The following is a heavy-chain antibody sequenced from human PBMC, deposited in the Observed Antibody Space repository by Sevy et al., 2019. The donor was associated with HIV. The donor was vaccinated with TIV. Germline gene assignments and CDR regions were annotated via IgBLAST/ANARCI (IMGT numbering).Heavy chain of an antibody. Sequence: GGSLRLSCTASGLIVSSNFMSWVRQAPGKGLEWVSVLYLGGSTYYADSVKGRFTISRDDSKNTLYLQMNSLRAEDTAVYFCARRKHISDYYGSFDYWGQRTLVTVSS. J-gene: IGHJ4*02. CDR1: GLIVSSNF. CDR3: ARRKHISDYYGSFDY. V-gene: IGHV3-53*01. D-gene: IGHD3-3*01. CDR2: LYLGGST.